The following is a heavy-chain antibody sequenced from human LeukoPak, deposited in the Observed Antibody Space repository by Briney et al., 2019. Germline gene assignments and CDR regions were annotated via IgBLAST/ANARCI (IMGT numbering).Heavy chain of an antibody. J-gene: IGHJ6*02. V-gene: IGHV1-46*01. CDR2: INPSGGST. D-gene: IGHD3-22*01. CDR3: ARGGDYDSSGFPFVYYYYYGMDV. Sequence: ASVKVSCKASGYTFTSYYMHWVRQAPGQGLEWMGIINPSGGSTSYAEKFQGRVTMTRDTSTSTVYMELSSLRSEDTAVYYCARGGDYDSSGFPFVYYYYYGMDVWGQGTTVTVSS. CDR1: GYTFTSYY.